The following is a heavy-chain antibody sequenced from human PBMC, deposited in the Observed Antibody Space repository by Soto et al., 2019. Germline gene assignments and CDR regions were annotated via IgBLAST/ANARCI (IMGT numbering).Heavy chain of an antibody. Sequence: QVQLQQWGAGLLKPSETLSLTCAVYGGSFSGYYWSWIRQPPGKGLEWIGEINHSGSTNYNPSLKSRVTISVDTSKNQFSLTLSSVTAADTAVYYCARARWSVVVVAATGWFDPWGQGTLVTVSS. CDR2: INHSGST. CDR1: GGSFSGYY. V-gene: IGHV4-34*01. CDR3: ARARWSVVVVAATGWFDP. J-gene: IGHJ5*02. D-gene: IGHD2-15*01.